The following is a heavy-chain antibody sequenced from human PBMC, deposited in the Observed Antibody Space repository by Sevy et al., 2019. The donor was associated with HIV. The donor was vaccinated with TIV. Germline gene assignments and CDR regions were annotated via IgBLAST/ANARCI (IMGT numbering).Heavy chain of an antibody. CDR2: IYDSGSS. J-gene: IGHJ3*02. D-gene: IGHD3-9*01. CDR1: GYSISSGYY. CDR3: ARDGQDILTGYYAAFDI. Sequence: SETLSLTCAVSGYSISSGYYWGWIRQPPGKGLEWIGSIYDSGSSYYNPSLKSRVTISVDTSKNQFSLKLSSVTAAVSAVYYCARDGQDILTGYYAAFDIWGQGTMVTVSS. V-gene: IGHV4-38-2*02.